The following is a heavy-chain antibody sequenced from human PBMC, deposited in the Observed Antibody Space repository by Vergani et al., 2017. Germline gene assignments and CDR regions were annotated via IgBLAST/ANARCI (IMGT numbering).Heavy chain of an antibody. CDR1: EFTFGDYA. V-gene: IGHV3-49*03. CDR3: TREGPIVGAPNFDY. D-gene: IGHD1-26*01. CDR2: IRSKAYGGTA. J-gene: IGHJ4*02. Sequence: EVQLVESGGGLVQPGRSLRLSCTASEFTFGDYAMSWFRQAPGKGLEWVGFIRSKAYGGTAEYAASVKGRFTITRDDSKSIAYLQMNSLKTEDTAVYYCTREGPIVGAPNFDYWGQGTLVTVSS.